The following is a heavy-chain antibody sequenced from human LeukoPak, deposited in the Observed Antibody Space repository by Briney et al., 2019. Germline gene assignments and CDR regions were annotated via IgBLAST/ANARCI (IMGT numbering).Heavy chain of an antibody. CDR2: ISTSGST. J-gene: IGHJ4*02. D-gene: IGHD2-21*01. CDR1: GTSISSGSYY. CDR3: ARDTGDRYFDY. V-gene: IGHV4-61*02. Sequence: SETLSLTCTVSGTSISSGSYYWSWIRQPAGKGLEWIGRISTSGSTNYNSSLKSRVTISVDTSNNQFSLKLSSVTAADTAVYYCARDTGDRYFDYWGQGTLSPSPQ.